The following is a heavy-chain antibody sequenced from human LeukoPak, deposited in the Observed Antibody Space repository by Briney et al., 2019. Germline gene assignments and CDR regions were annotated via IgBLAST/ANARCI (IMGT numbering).Heavy chain of an antibody. CDR3: ARVMAGQWLGNFEY. D-gene: IGHD6-19*01. CDR1: GXSMNNYY. J-gene: IGHJ4*02. V-gene: IGHV4-59*01. Sequence: SETLSLTWTVSGXSMNNYYGTWIRQPPGKGLEWIGYIYSSGSTNYNPSLKSRFNISVDTSKNQFSLRLSSVTAADTAVYYCARVMAGQWLGNFEYWGQGILATVSS. CDR2: IYSSGST.